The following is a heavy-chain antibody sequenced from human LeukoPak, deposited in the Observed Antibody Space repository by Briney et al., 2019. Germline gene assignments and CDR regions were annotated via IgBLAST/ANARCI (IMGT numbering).Heavy chain of an antibody. Sequence: ASVKVSCKASGYTFTVYYMYWVRQAPGQGLEWMGRINPNSGDTEYAQNFHGRVTMTSDPSISTGYMELINLRSDDTAVYYCARGYCSGGTCYLVENWFDPWGQGTLVTVSS. V-gene: IGHV1-2*06. CDR1: GYTFTVYY. D-gene: IGHD2-15*01. J-gene: IGHJ5*02. CDR2: INPNSGDT. CDR3: ARGYCSGGTCYLVENWFDP.